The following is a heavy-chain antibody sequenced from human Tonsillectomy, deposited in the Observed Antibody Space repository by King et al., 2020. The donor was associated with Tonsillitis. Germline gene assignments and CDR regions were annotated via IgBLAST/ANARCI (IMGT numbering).Heavy chain of an antibody. CDR3: ARGDCGGDCYSRAFDI. V-gene: IGHV1-69*01. D-gene: IGHD2-21*02. Sequence: VQLAESGAEVKKPGSSVKVSCKASGGTFSSNAFSWVRQAPGQGLEWMGGIIPILGSTNYVPKFQGRVTIIADEATTTVYMELSSLRSEDTAVYYCARGDCGGDCYSRAFDIWGQGTMVTVSS. CDR1: GGTFSSNA. CDR2: IIPILGST. J-gene: IGHJ3*02.